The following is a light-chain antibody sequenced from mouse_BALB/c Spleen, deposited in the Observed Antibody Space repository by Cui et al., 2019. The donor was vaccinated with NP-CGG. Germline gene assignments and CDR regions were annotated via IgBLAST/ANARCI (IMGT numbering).Light chain of an antibody. CDR1: TGAVTTSNY. J-gene: IGLJ1*01. V-gene: IGLV1*01. CDR3: ALWYSNHWV. Sequence: QAVVTQESALTTSPGETVTLTCRSSTGAVTTSNYANWVQEKPDHLFTGLIGGTNNRVPGVPARFSGSLIGDKAALTITGARTEDEAIYFCALWYSNHWVFDGGTKLTVL. CDR2: GTN.